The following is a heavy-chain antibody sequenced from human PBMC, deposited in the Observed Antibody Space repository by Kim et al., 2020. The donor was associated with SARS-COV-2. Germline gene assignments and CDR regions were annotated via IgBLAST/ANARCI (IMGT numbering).Heavy chain of an antibody. CDR3: ARAGYYGSSGSYFDFRLDV. D-gene: IGHD3-22*01. CDR1: GFNVRNTY. CDR2: IYSGGRT. J-gene: IGHJ4*02. Sequence: GGSLRLSCAASGFNVRNTYLSWVRQAPGKGLEWVSLIYSGGRTFYADSVKDRFTVSKDNSRDTLYLQMNSLGAEDTAVYYCARAGYYGSSGSYFDFRLDVWGQETLVTVSS. V-gene: IGHV3-66*01.